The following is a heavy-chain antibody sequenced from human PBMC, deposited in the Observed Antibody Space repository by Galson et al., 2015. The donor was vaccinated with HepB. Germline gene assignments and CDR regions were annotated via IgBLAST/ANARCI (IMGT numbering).Heavy chain of an antibody. D-gene: IGHD3-22*01. Sequence: SLRLSCAASGLIFSNSVMHWVRQAPGKGLEWVALISAGDGRNTNYADSVRGRFTISRDNSKNKAFLQMNSLRAEDTAVYYCAREGFSSGHAGIFDCWGQGALVTASS. CDR3: AREGFSSGHAGIFDC. V-gene: IGHV3-30*04. J-gene: IGHJ4*02. CDR1: GLIFSNSV. CDR2: ISAGDGRNT.